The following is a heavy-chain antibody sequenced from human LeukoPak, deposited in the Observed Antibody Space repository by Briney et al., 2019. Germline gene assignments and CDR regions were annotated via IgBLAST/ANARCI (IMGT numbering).Heavy chain of an antibody. J-gene: IGHJ4*02. CDR2: INPSGGST. Sequence: ASVKVSCKASGYTFTSYYMHWVRQAPGQGLEWMGIINPSGGSTSYAQKFHGRVTMTRDTSTSTVYMELSSLRSEDTAVYYCAREIGGLYFDYWGQGTLVTVSS. CDR1: GYTFTSYY. CDR3: AREIGGLYFDY. D-gene: IGHD4-23*01. V-gene: IGHV1-46*03.